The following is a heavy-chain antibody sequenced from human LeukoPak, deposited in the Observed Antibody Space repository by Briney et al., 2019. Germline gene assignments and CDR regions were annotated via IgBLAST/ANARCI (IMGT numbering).Heavy chain of an antibody. CDR1: GYTFTSNY. J-gene: IGHJ6*02. V-gene: IGHV1-46*01. Sequence: GALVKVSCKASGYTFTSNYIHWVRQAPGQGLEWMGMIYPRDGSTSYAQKFQGRVTVTRDTSTSTVHMELSGLRSEDTAVYYCARGMSSGWSYYYGMDVWGQGTTVTVSS. D-gene: IGHD6-19*01. CDR3: ARGMSSGWSYYYGMDV. CDR2: IYPRDGST.